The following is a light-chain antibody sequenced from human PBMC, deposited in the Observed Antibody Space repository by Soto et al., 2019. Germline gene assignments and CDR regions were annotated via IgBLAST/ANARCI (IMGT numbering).Light chain of an antibody. V-gene: IGKV1-17*01. CDR1: QGIRND. CDR3: EQYKSYPWT. CDR2: AAS. J-gene: IGKJ1*01. Sequence: DVQMTQSPSSLSASVGDRFTITFRASQGIRNDLGWYQQKPGKPPKRLIYAASSLHSGVPSRFRGSGFGTEFTLTISGLQPDDFATYYCEQYKSYPWTFGQGTKVDIK.